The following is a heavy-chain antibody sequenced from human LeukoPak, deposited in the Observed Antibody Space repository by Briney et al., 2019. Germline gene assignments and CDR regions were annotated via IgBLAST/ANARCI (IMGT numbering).Heavy chain of an antibody. D-gene: IGHD6-13*01. J-gene: IGHJ6*03. CDR2: IKQDGSEK. V-gene: IGHV3-7*01. CDR1: GFTFSSYW. CDR3: ASRHSSSWYYYYYYMDV. Sequence: GGSLRLSCAASGFTFSSYWMSWVRQAPGRGLEWVANIKQDGSEKYYVDSVKGRFTISRDNAKNSLYLQMNSLRAEDTAVYYCASRHSSSWYYYYYYMDVWGKGTTVTVSS.